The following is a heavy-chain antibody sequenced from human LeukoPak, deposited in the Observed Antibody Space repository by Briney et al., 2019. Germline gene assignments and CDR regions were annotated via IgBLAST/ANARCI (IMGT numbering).Heavy chain of an antibody. CDR3: ARSITMIEAFDI. V-gene: IGHV1-2*04. J-gene: IGHJ3*02. CDR1: GYTFTSYG. Sequence: GASVKVSCKASGYTFTSYGISWVRQAPGQGLEWMGWINPNSGGTNYAQKFQGWVTMTRDTSISTAYMELSRLRSDDTAVYYCARSITMIEAFDIWGQGTMVTVSS. D-gene: IGHD3-22*01. CDR2: INPNSGGT.